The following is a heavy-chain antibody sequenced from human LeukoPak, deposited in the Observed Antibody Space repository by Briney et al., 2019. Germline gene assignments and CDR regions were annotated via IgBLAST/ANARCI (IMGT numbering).Heavy chain of an antibody. V-gene: IGHV5-51*01. Sequence: PGESLKISCKGSGYSFTSYWIGWVRQLPGKGLEWMGIIYPGDSDTRYSPSFQGQVTISADKSISTSYLQWSSLKASDTAMYYCAAGGCSGGSCYSASEYFQHWGQGTLVTVSS. J-gene: IGHJ1*01. CDR3: AAGGCSGGSCYSASEYFQH. CDR2: IYPGDSDT. D-gene: IGHD2-15*01. CDR1: GYSFTSYW.